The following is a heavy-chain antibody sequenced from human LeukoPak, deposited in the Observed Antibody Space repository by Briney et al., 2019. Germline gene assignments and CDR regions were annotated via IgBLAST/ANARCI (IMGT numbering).Heavy chain of an antibody. CDR2: INAGNGNT. J-gene: IGHJ1*01. D-gene: IGHD3-10*01. CDR1: GYTFTGYY. CDR3: ARVEVWFGELPYFQH. V-gene: IGHV1-3*01. Sequence: ASVKVSCKASGYTFTGYYMHWVRQAPGQGLEWMGWINAGNGNTKYSQKFQGRVTITRDTSASTAYMELSSLRSEDTAVYYCARVEVWFGELPYFQHWGQGTLVTVSS.